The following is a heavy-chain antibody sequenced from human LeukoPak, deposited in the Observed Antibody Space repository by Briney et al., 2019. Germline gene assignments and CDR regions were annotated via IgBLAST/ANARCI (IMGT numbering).Heavy chain of an antibody. CDR3: VRDRVTKQAPPGY. CDR1: GFTFTNYG. CDR2: VWFDGTNK. Sequence: GGSLRLSCAASGFTFTNYGMHWVRQAPGKGLEWVAVVWFDGTNKYYADSVKGRFTISRDNSKNTVYLQMNSLRADDTAVYYCVRDRVTKQAPPGYWGQGTLVTVSS. J-gene: IGHJ4*02. V-gene: IGHV3-33*01. D-gene: IGHD2-8*01.